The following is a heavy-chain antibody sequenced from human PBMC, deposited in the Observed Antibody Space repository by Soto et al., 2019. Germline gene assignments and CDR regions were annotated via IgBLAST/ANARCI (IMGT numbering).Heavy chain of an antibody. V-gene: IGHV3-30*03. Sequence: QVQLVESGGGVVQPGRSLRLSCAASGFPFTSYGMHWVREGPDKGLEWVAIISYDGSDKYYADSVKGRFTISRDNSKNTPYFQMNSPRPEDTALYYCVGGQYYFDYRGQGTLVIVSS. CDR3: VGGQYYFDY. CDR2: ISYDGSDK. D-gene: IGHD3-10*01. CDR1: GFPFTSYG. J-gene: IGHJ4*02.